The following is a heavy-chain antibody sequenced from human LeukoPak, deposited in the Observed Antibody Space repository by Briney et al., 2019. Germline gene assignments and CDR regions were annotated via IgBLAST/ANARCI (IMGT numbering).Heavy chain of an antibody. D-gene: IGHD3-16*01. V-gene: IGHV3-21*06. CDR1: GYNFNSYS. Sequence: GGSLRLSCTASGYNFNSYSMNWVRQAPGKGLEWVSSINPSGSDKDYGDSVKGRFSISRHNAKNSVYLQMNSLKEEDTAIYYCVRDPSLGAYWGQGTLVAVSS. J-gene: IGHJ4*02. CDR2: INPSGSDK. CDR3: VRDPSLGAY.